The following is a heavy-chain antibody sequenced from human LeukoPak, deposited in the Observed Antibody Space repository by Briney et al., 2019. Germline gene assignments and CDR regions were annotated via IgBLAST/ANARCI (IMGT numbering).Heavy chain of an antibody. Sequence: GGSLRLSCAASGFTFSSYSINWVRQAPGKGLEWVSSISSSSSYIYYADSVKGRFTISRDNAKNSLYLQMNSLRAEDTAVYYCASDGRRGSRNYFDYWGQGTLVTVSS. CDR1: GFTFSSYS. CDR2: ISSSSSYI. J-gene: IGHJ4*02. V-gene: IGHV3-21*01. CDR3: ASDGRRGSRNYFDY.